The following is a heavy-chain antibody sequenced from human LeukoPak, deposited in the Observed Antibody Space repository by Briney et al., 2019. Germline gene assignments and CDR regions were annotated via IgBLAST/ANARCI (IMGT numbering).Heavy chain of an antibody. CDR2: IYYSGST. V-gene: IGHV4-39*07. J-gene: IGHJ6*02. D-gene: IGHD3-9*01. Sequence: SETLSLTCTVSGGSISSSSYYWGWIRQPPGKGLEWIGSIYYSGSTYYNPSLKSRVTISVDTSKNQFSLKLSSVTAADTAVYYCARSSYDILTPNGMDVWGQGTTVTVSS. CDR3: ARSSYDILTPNGMDV. CDR1: GGSISSSSYY.